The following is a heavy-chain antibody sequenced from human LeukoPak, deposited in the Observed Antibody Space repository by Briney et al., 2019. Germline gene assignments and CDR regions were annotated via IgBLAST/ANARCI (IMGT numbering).Heavy chain of an antibody. CDR2: IYYSGST. Sequence: SETLSLTCTVSGGSISSSSYYWGWIRQPPGKGLEWIGSIYYSGSTCYNPSLKSRVTISVDTSKNQFSLKLSSVTAADTAVYYCARPIRGVILWGQGTLVTVSS. CDR1: GGSISSSSYY. CDR3: ARPIRGVIL. V-gene: IGHV4-39*01. D-gene: IGHD3-10*01. J-gene: IGHJ4*02.